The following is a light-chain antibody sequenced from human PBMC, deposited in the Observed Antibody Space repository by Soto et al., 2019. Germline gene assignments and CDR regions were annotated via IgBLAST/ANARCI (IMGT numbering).Light chain of an antibody. V-gene: IGKV3-15*01. CDR3: QSYNDWPFA. Sequence: DIVLTQSPATLSVSPGDRVTLSCRASESLFGFLAWYQQNPGQAPRLLMYGVSTRANGIPSRFSGGGSATDFTLTISSLQSEDSAFYFCQSYNDWPFASGLGTRLEI. CDR2: GVS. CDR1: ESLFGF. J-gene: IGKJ2*01.